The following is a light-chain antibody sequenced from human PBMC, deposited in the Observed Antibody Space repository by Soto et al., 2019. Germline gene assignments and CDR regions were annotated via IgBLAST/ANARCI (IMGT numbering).Light chain of an antibody. CDR2: SNN. CDR3: GTWDSSLSVYV. Sequence: QSVLTQPPSASVTPGQRVTISCSGSSSNIGSNTVNWYQQLPGTAPKLLLHSNNQRPSGVPARFSGSKSGTSASLAISGLQTGDEADYYCGTWDSSLSVYVFAIGTKVTVL. J-gene: IGLJ1*01. V-gene: IGLV1-44*01. CDR1: SSNIGSNT.